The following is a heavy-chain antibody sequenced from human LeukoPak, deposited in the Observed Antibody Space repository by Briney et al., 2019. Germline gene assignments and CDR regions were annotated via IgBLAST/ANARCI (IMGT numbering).Heavy chain of an antibody. CDR1: GFTFDDYA. J-gene: IGHJ4*02. D-gene: IGHD5-24*01. CDR2: ISWNSGSI. CDR3: AKGGRRWLQSRYYFDY. Sequence: PGRSMRLSCAAAGFTFDDYAMHWDRQAPGKGLEWVSGISWNSGSIGYADSVKGRFTISRDNAKNSLYLQMNSLRAEDTALYYCAKGGRRWLQSRYYFDYWGQGTLVTVSS. V-gene: IGHV3-9*01.